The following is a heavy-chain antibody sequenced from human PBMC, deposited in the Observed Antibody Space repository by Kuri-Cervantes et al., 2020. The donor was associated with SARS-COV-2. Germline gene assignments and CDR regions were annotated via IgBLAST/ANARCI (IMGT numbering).Heavy chain of an antibody. D-gene: IGHD2-15*01. CDR2: ISSSSSTI. CDR3: ARDRIGVHDS. CDR1: GFTFSSYS. J-gene: IGHJ4*02. V-gene: IGHV3-48*01. Sequence: GESLKISCAASGFTFSSYSMNWVRQAPGKGLEWVSYISSSSSTIYSADSVKGRFTISRDNSKNTLYLQMSSLRAEDTAMCYCARDRIGVHDSWGQGTLVTFPS.